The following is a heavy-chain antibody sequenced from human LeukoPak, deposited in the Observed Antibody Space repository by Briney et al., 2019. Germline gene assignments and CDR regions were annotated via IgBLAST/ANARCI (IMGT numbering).Heavy chain of an antibody. J-gene: IGHJ4*02. CDR3: ARRYYGSGTPRGFDY. V-gene: IGHV4-61*01. D-gene: IGHD3-10*01. Sequence: SETLSLTCTVSGGSVSSGSYYWSWIRQPPGKGLEWIGYIYYSGSTNYNPSLKSRVTISVDTSKNQFSLKLSSVTAADTAVYYCARRYYGSGTPRGFDYWGQGTLVTVSS. CDR2: IYYSGST. CDR1: GGSVSSGSYY.